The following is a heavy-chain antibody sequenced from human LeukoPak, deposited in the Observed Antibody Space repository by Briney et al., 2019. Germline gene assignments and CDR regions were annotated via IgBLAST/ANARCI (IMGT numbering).Heavy chain of an antibody. Sequence: PGGSLRLSCAASGFTFSDFYMSWIRQAPGKGLEWVSYISSSGSTIYYADSVKGRFTISRDNAKNSLYLQMNSLRAEDTAVYYCARRRYNWNAIDYWGQGTLVTVSS. J-gene: IGHJ4*02. V-gene: IGHV3-11*01. CDR1: GFTFSDFY. CDR2: ISSSGSTI. CDR3: ARRRYNWNAIDY. D-gene: IGHD1-20*01.